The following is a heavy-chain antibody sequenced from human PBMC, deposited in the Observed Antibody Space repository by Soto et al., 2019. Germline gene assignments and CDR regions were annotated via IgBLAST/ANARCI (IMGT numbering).Heavy chain of an antibody. CDR2: TDPRDSHT. J-gene: IGHJ6*02. CDR3: ARHYSSSSFMDV. CDR1: GYSFTNYW. Sequence: GESLKISFKGSGYSFTNYWISWVRQMPGKRLEWMGETDPRDSHTNYSPSFQGRVTLSTDKSNRTAYLQWSSLRASDTAMYYCARHYSSSSFMDVWGQGTTVTVSS. V-gene: IGHV5-10-1*01. D-gene: IGHD6-6*01.